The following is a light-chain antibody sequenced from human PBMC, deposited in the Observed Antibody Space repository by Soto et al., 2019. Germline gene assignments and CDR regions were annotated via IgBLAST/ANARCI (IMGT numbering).Light chain of an antibody. Sequence: DIEMTQSPSTLSASLGDRVPITCRASQGISNYLAWYQQKPGKVPKLLIYAASTLQSGVPSRFSGSGSGTDFTLTISSLQPEDVATYYCQKYNSDPLTCGGGTKVDIK. V-gene: IGKV1-27*01. CDR1: QGISNY. CDR2: AAS. CDR3: QKYNSDPLT. J-gene: IGKJ4*01.